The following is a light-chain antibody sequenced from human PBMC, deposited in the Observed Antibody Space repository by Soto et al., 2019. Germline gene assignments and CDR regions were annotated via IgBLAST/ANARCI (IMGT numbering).Light chain of an antibody. CDR2: DAS. J-gene: IGKJ1*01. CDR3: QKYYTAPET. V-gene: IGKV1-27*01. Sequence: DIQMTQSPSSLSASVGDRVTITCRASQGIGNYLAWYQQKPGKVPKKLIYDASTLESGVPSRFSGSGSGTDFTLTISSLQPEDGATYYCQKYYTAPETFGQGTKVEIK. CDR1: QGIGNY.